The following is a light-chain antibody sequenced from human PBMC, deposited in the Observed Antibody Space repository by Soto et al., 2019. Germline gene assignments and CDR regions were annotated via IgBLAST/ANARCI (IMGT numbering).Light chain of an antibody. CDR1: QSVSSTY. J-gene: IGKJ2*01. V-gene: IGKV3-20*01. CDR3: QHYGSSSYT. CDR2: GAS. Sequence: EVVLTQSPGTLSLSPGERATLSCRVSQSVSSTYLAWYQHKPGQAPRILIFGASNRATGIPDRFSGSGSGTDFTLTISRLEPEDCAVYYCQHYGSSSYTFGQGTKVDIK.